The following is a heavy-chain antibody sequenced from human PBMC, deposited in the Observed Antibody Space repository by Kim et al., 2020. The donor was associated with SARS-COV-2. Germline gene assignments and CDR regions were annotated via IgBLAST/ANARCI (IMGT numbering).Heavy chain of an antibody. CDR1: GFTFSSYG. CDR2: ISYDGSNK. V-gene: IGHV3-30*18. CDR3: AKDSAWLQLRSLFDY. J-gene: IGHJ4*02. D-gene: IGHD5-12*01. Sequence: GGSLRLSCAASGFTFSSYGMHWVRQAPGKGLEWVAVISYDGSNKYYADSVKGRFTISRDNSKNTLYLQMNSLRAEDTAVYYCAKDSAWLQLRSLFDYWGQGTLVTVSS.